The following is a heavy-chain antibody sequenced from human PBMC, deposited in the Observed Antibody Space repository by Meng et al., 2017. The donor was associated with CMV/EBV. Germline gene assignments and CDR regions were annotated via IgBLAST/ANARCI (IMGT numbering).Heavy chain of an antibody. CDR2: ITPTSSPI. D-gene: IGHD2-2*01. J-gene: IGHJ4*02. CDR1: GFTFSDYY. CDR3: ARDRAGHCSTSSCATFDY. Sequence: GESLKISCAASGFTFSDYYMSWIRQAPGKGLEWVSYITPTSSPIYYADSVRSRFTISRDNAKNSLFLQMNSLRAEDTAVYYCARDRAGHCSTSSCATFDYWGQGTLVTVSS. V-gene: IGHV3-11*04.